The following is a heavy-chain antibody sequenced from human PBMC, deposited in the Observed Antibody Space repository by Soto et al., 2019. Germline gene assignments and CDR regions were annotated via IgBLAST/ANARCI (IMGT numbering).Heavy chain of an antibody. CDR1: GFTFSSYA. V-gene: IGHV3-30-3*01. J-gene: IGHJ4*02. Sequence: GGSLRLSCAASGFTFSSYAMHWVRQAPGKGLEWVAVISYEGSNKYYADSVKGRFTISRDNSKNTLYLQMNSLRAEDTAVYYCARDPEVRYFDWLLSATYFDYWGQGTLVTVSS. CDR2: ISYEGSNK. CDR3: ARDPEVRYFDWLLSATYFDY. D-gene: IGHD3-9*01.